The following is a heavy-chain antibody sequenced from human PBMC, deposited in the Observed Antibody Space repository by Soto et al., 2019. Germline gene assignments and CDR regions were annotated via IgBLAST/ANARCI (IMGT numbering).Heavy chain of an antibody. V-gene: IGHV3-23*01. D-gene: IGHD3-10*01. CDR3: AKFQRARSSGTSFDY. J-gene: IGHJ4*02. Sequence: EVQLLESGGGLVQPGGSLRLSCAASGFTFSIYAMSWVRQAPGKGLEWVSAISDSAASTFYADSVKGRFTISRDDSRNTLFLKMFSLRAGDTAVYYCAKFQRARSSGTSFDYWGQGTLVTVSS. CDR1: GFTFSIYA. CDR2: ISDSAAST.